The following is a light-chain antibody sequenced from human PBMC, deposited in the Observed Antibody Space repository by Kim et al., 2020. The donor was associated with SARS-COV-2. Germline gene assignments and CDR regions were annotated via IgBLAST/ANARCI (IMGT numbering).Light chain of an antibody. Sequence: SYELTQPPSVSVSPGQTASITCSGDKLGDKYACWYQQKPGQSPVLVIYQDSKRPSGIPERFYGSNSGNTATLTISGTQAMDEADYYCQAWDSSLYVFGTGTKVTVL. CDR2: QDS. CDR1: KLGDKY. J-gene: IGLJ1*01. V-gene: IGLV3-1*01. CDR3: QAWDSSLYV.